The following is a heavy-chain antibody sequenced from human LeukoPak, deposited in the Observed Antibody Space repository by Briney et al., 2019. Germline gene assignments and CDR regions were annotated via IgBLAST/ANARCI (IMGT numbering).Heavy chain of an antibody. CDR2: ISSSSSYI. Sequence: GGSLRLSCAASAFTFSSYSMNWVRHAPGKGLEWVSSISSSSSYIYYADSVKGRFTISRDNAKNSLYLQMNSLRAEDTAVYYCARVVSGSYPLFDYWGQGTLVTVSS. V-gene: IGHV3-21*01. J-gene: IGHJ4*02. D-gene: IGHD1-26*01. CDR3: ARVVSGSYPLFDY. CDR1: AFTFSSYS.